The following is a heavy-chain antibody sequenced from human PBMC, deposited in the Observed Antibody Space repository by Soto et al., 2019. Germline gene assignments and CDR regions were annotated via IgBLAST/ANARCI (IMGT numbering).Heavy chain of an antibody. V-gene: IGHV4-34*01. CDR1: GGSFSGYY. CDR3: ARSPPRYCSGGSSYGGLGV. J-gene: IGHJ4*02. D-gene: IGHD2-15*01. CDR2: INHSGSP. Sequence: QVQLQQWGAGLLKPSETLSLTCAVYGGSFSGYYWSWIRQPPGKGLEWIGEINHSGSPNYNPSLKCRVTISVDTSNNQCCLKLSSVTAADTAVYYCARSPPRYCSGGSSYGGLGVWGQGTLVTVSS.